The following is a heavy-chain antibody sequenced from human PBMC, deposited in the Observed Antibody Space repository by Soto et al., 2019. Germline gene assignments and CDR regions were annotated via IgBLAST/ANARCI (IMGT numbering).Heavy chain of an antibody. V-gene: IGHV1-18*01. J-gene: IGHJ6*02. D-gene: IGHD3-10*01. CDR3: ARLALVRETNYYYYGMDV. CDR1: GYTFTSYG. Sequence: GASVKVSCKASGYTFTSYGISWVRQAPGQGLEWMGWISAYNGNTNYAQELQGRVTMTTDTSTSTAYMELRSLRSDDTAVYYCARLALVRETNYYYYGMDVWGQGTTVTVSS. CDR2: ISAYNGNT.